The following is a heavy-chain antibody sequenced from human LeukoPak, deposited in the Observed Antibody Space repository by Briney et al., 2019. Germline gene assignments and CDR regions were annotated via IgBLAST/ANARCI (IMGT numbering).Heavy chain of an antibody. CDR3: ARLVAGALAY. J-gene: IGHJ4*02. V-gene: IGHV4-39*01. Sequence: PSETLSLTCTVSGGSISSSSYYWGWIRQPPGKGLEWIGSVGYSGSTYYNPSLKSRVTISVDTSKNQFSLKLSSVTAAETAVYYCARLVAGALAYWGQGTLVTVSP. D-gene: IGHD6-19*01. CDR2: VGYSGST. CDR1: GGSISSSSYY.